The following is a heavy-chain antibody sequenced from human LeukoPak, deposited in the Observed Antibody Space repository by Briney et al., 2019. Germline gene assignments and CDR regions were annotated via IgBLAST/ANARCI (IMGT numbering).Heavy chain of an antibody. J-gene: IGHJ3*02. Sequence: KSSETLSLTCTVSGGSISSSSYYWGWIRQPPGKGLEWIGSIYYSGSTNYNPSLKSRVTISVDTSKTQFSLELSSVTAADTAVYYCANLHYGGHSDGSFDIWGQGTMVTVSS. V-gene: IGHV4-39*07. CDR2: IYYSGST. CDR1: GGSISSSSYY. CDR3: ANLHYGGHSDGSFDI. D-gene: IGHD4-23*01.